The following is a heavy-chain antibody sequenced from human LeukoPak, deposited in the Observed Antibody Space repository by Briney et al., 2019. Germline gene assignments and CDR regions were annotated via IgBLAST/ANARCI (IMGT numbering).Heavy chain of an antibody. CDR1: GGSISSSSYY. J-gene: IGHJ5*02. CDR2: IYYSGST. Sequence: PSETLSLTCTVSGGSISSSSYYWGWIRQPPGKGREWIGSIYYSGSTYYNPSLKSRLTISVDTSKNQFSLKLSSVTAADTAVYYCARHGSIAALLWFDPWGQGTLVTVSS. D-gene: IGHD6-6*01. CDR3: ARHGSIAALLWFDP. V-gene: IGHV4-39*01.